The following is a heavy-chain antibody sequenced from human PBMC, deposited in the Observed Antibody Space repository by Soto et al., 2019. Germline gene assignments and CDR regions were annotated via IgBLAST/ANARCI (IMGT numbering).Heavy chain of an antibody. J-gene: IGHJ4*02. V-gene: IGHV3-21*01. CDR1: GFTFSSYS. CDR3: ASEYYDISGYLARLDF. Sequence: PGGTLRLSCAAYGFTFSSYSMNWVRQAPGKGLEWVSSISNSSSYIYYADSVKGRFTISCDNAKNSLYLQMNSLRAEETAVYYSASEYYDISGYLARLDFWGQGPLVTVSS. CDR2: ISNSSSYI. D-gene: IGHD3-22*01.